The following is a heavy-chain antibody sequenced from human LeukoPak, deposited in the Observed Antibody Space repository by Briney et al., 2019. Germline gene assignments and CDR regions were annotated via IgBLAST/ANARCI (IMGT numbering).Heavy chain of an antibody. D-gene: IGHD3-10*01. J-gene: IGHJ5*02. V-gene: IGHV3-23*01. CDR3: AKAGSGGVDYYGSGSYPNWFDP. CDR1: GFNHSSYA. Sequence: GGSLRLSCAASGFNHSSYAMSWVRQAPRKGLEWVSAIRGSGGSTQYADSLKGRLTISRHNSKNTLYLPMHSLRAEDTAVYYCAKAGSGGVDYYGSGSYPNWFDPWGQGTLVTVSS. CDR2: IRGSGGST.